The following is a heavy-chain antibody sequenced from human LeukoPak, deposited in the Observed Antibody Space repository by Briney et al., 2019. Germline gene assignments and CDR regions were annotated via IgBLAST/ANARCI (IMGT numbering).Heavy chain of an antibody. CDR2: IRYDGSNK. CDR1: GFTFSSYG. D-gene: IGHD5-18*01. V-gene: IGHV3-30*02. CDR3: AKDQIVDTAMGGMDPEPNWFDP. J-gene: IGHJ5*02. Sequence: PGGSLRLSCAASGFTFSSYGMHWVRQAPGKGLEWVAFIRYDGSNKYYADSVKGRFTISRDNSKNTLYLQMNSLRAEDTAVYYCAKDQIVDTAMGGMDPEPNWFDPWGQGTLVTVSS.